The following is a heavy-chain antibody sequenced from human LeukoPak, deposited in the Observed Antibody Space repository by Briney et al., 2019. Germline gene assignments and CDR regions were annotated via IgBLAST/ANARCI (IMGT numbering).Heavy chain of an antibody. CDR2: IKSKTDGGTT. CDR1: GFTFSNAW. Sequence: PGGSLRLSCAASGFTFSNAWMSWVRQAPGKGLEWIGRIKSKTDGGTTDYAAPVKGRFTISRDDSKNTLYLQMNSLKTEDTAVYYCTTDLPPPGLRFYGMDVWGQGTTVTVPS. V-gene: IGHV3-15*01. J-gene: IGHJ6*02. CDR3: TTDLPPPGLRFYGMDV.